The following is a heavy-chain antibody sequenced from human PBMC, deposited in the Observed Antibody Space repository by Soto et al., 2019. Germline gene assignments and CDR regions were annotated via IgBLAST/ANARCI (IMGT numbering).Heavy chain of an antibody. CDR2: ISYDGSSK. CDR1: GFTFSSYA. Sequence: QVQLVESGGGVVQPGTSLRLSCAASGFTFSSYAMHWVRQAPGEGLEWVSLISYDGSSKYADSVKGRFTISRDNSKNTLFLQMNSLRAGDTAVYYCANVKVVMVEAAAIQTWGQGTLVTVSS. D-gene: IGHD2-15*01. J-gene: IGHJ5*02. CDR3: ANVKVVMVEAAAIQT. V-gene: IGHV3-30-3*01.